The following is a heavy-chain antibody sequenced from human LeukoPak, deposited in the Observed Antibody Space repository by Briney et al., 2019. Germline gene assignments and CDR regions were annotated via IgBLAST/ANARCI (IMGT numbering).Heavy chain of an antibody. J-gene: IGHJ5*02. Sequence: SETLSLTCTVSGDSIVSSHWWTWVRPPPGKGLEWIGEVHHSGTAHYNPSLKSRVTISIDKTRNQFSLRLTSLTAADTAVYFCANIGAAGFSRVHPWGQGTLVTVSS. CDR3: ANIGAAGFSRVHP. V-gene: IGHV4-4*02. CDR2: VHHSGTA. D-gene: IGHD6-13*01. CDR1: GDSIVSSHW.